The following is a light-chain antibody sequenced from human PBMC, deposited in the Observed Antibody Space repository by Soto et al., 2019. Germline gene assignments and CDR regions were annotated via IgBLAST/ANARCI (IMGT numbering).Light chain of an antibody. V-gene: IGLV3-21*02. CDR1: NIGSKS. Sequence: SYELTQPPSVSVAPGQTARITWGGNNIGSKSVHWYQQKPGQAPVLVVYDDSDRPSGIPERFSGSNSGNTATLTISRVEAGDEADYYWQVWDSSSDHVVFGGGTQLTVL. CDR2: DDS. J-gene: IGLJ2*01. CDR3: QVWDSSSDHVV.